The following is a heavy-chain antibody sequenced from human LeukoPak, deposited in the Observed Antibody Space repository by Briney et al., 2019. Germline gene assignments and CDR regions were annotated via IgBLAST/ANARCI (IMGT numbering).Heavy chain of an antibody. J-gene: IGHJ2*01. D-gene: IGHD4-11*01. CDR2: ISSNGGST. Sequence: GGPLRLSCAASGFTFSSYAIHWVRQPPGKGLEYVSAISSNGGSTYYANSVKGRFTISRDNSKNTLYLQMGSLRAEDMAVYYCARSMTRDWYFDLWGRGTLVTVSS. V-gene: IGHV3-64*01. CDR3: ARSMTRDWYFDL. CDR1: GFTFSSYA.